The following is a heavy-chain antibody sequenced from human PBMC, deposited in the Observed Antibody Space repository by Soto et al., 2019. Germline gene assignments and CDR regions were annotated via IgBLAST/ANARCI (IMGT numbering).Heavy chain of an antibody. D-gene: IGHD5-12*01. Sequence: EVQLVESGGDLVQPGGSLRLTCVVSGLNFNNAWMNWVRQAPGKGLEWVANINPDGSAEGYVHSVRGRFTISRDNAKNSLNLPTNSLRADDTAVYYCGREKWLQPDYWGQGTLVTVSS. CDR1: GLNFNNAW. J-gene: IGHJ4*02. V-gene: IGHV3-7*04. CDR2: INPDGSAE. CDR3: GREKWLQPDY.